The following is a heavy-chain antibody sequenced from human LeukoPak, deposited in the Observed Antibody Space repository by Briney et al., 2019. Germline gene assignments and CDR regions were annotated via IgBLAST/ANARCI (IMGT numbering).Heavy chain of an antibody. CDR3: ARGRGVPYYYDSSGYYPADY. CDR2: IYYSGST. D-gene: IGHD3-22*01. J-gene: IGHJ4*02. Sequence: PSQTLSLTCTVSGASISSGDYYWSWIRQPPGKGLECIGHIYYSGSTYYNPSLKSRVTISVDTSKNQFSLKLSSVTAADTAVYSCARGRGVPYYYDSSGYYPADYWGQGTLVTVSS. V-gene: IGHV4-30-4*01. CDR1: GASISSGDYY.